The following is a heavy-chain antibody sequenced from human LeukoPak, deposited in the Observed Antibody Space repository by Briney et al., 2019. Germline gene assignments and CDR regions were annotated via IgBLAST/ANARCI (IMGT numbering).Heavy chain of an antibody. D-gene: IGHD5-18*01. CDR1: GGSISSYY. Sequence: SETLSLTYIVPGGSISSYYWSWIRQPAGKGLEWIGRIYTSGSTNYNPSLKSRVTMSVDTSKNQFSLKLSSVTAADTAVYYCARVHRGYSYGGNYFDYWGQGTLVTVSS. CDR2: IYTSGST. CDR3: ARVHRGYSYGGNYFDY. V-gene: IGHV4-4*07. J-gene: IGHJ4*02.